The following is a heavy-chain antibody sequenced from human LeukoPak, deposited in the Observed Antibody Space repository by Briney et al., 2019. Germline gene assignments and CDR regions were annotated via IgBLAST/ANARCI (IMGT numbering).Heavy chain of an antibody. CDR3: SIAVAGTGIDY. CDR2: IYYSGST. CDR1: GSSISSYY. J-gene: IGHJ4*02. Sequence: SETLSLTCTVSGSSISSYYWSWIRQPPGKGLEWIGYIYYSGSTNYNPSLKSRVTISVDTSKNQFSLKLSSVTAADTAVYYCSIAVAGTGIDYWGQGTLVTVSS. D-gene: IGHD6-19*01. V-gene: IGHV4-59*12.